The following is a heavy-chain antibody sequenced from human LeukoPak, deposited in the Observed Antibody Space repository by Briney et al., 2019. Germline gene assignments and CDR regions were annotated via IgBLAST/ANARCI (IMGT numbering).Heavy chain of an antibody. CDR2: MNPNSGNT. V-gene: IGHV1-8*01. CDR3: ARADYSNFRYYYYMDV. J-gene: IGHJ6*03. Sequence: ASVKVSCKASGYTFTSYDTNWVRQATGQGLEWMGWMNPNSGNTGYAQKFQGRVTMTRNTSISTAYMELSSLRSEDTAVYYCARADYSNFRYYYYMDVWGKGTTVTVSS. CDR1: GYTFTSYD. D-gene: IGHD4-11*01.